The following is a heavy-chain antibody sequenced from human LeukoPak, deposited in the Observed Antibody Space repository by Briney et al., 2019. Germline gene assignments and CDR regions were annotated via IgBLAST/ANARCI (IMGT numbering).Heavy chain of an antibody. D-gene: IGHD5-24*01. CDR3: TRDRMATTPPFYH. V-gene: IGHV3-48*03. Sequence: GGSLRLSCAASGFTFSSYEMNWVRQAPGKGLEWVSYISTSGGTTYYADSVRGRFTISRDNAKNSVYLQMNSLRAEDTAVYYCTRDRMATTPPFYHRGQGTLVTVSS. CDR1: GFTFSSYE. CDR2: ISTSGGTT. J-gene: IGHJ4*02.